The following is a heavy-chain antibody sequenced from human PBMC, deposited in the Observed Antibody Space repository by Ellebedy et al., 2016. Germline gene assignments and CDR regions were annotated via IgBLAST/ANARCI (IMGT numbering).Heavy chain of an antibody. CDR1: RFTMNVFA. CDR3: AKRMTGYEGLFDL. Sequence: GGSLRLSXEASRFTMNVFAMTWVRQAPGKGLEWVSVISASGTRTYYADSVKGRFTISRDNSKNTVYLLMNSLRTEDTAVYFCAKRMTGYEGLFDLWGQGTLVTVSS. V-gene: IGHV3-23*01. D-gene: IGHD3-9*01. J-gene: IGHJ4*02. CDR2: ISASGTRT.